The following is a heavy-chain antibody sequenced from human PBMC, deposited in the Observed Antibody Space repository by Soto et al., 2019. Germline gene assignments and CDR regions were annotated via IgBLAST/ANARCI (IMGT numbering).Heavy chain of an antibody. Sequence: GGSLRLSCAASGFFFINYAIFWFRHSPWRGLEWVSTIYAAGGGKYYAGSVKGRFTVSRDNSRDTLFLQMDSLRVEDTAIYFCAKDLIRGDGYEDPDYWGQGTLVTVSS. D-gene: IGHD5-12*01. CDR1: GFFFINYA. CDR2: IYAAGGGK. CDR3: AKDLIRGDGYEDPDY. V-gene: IGHV3-23*01. J-gene: IGHJ4*02.